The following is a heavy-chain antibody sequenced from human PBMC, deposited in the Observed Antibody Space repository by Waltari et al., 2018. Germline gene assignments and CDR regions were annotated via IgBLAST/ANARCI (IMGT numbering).Heavy chain of an antibody. CDR3: ATYIGASLGTAAFDV. J-gene: IGHJ3*01. V-gene: IGHV4-39*01. D-gene: IGHD5-12*01. CDR2: VSYSGAT. Sequence: AWMRQPRGEGRGWMGTVSYSGATYNSPALKSRVTMSRDTSENQLSLKLGSVTAADTAVYYCATYIGASLGTAAFDVWGQGTTVTVSS.